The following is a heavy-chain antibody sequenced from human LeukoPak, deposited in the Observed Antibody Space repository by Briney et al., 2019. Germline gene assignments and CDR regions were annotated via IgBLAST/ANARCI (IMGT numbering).Heavy chain of an antibody. CDR1: GYTFTSYA. D-gene: IGHD6-19*01. J-gene: IGHJ5*02. CDR3: ARDLEGIAVAGPHWWFDP. V-gene: IGHV7-4-1*02. CDR2: INTNTGYP. Sequence: GASVKVSCKASGYTFTSYAMNWVRQAPGQGLEWMGWINTNTGYPTYAQGFTGRFVFSLDTSVSTAYLQISSLKAEDTAVYYCARDLEGIAVAGPHWWFDPWGQGTLVTVSS.